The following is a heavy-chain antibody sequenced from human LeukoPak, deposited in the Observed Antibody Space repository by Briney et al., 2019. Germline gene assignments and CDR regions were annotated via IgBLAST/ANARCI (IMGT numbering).Heavy chain of an antibody. CDR2: INAGNGNT. D-gene: IGHD3-16*01. CDR3: ARNSWGFYQCFDN. V-gene: IGHV1-3*01. CDR1: GYTFTSYA. Sequence: ASVKVSCKASGYTFTSYAMHWVRQAPGQRLEWMGWINAGNGNTKYSQKFQGRVTITRDTSASTAYMELSSLRSEDTAVYYCARNSWGFYQCFDNWGPGTKVTVSS. J-gene: IGHJ3*02.